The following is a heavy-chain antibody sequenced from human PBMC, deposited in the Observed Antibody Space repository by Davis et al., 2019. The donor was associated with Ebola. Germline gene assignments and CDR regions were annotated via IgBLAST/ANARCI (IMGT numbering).Heavy chain of an antibody. D-gene: IGHD5/OR15-5a*01. J-gene: IGHJ3*02. CDR1: GFTFSDYY. V-gene: IGHV3-11*01. CDR3: ATVSTMTGGPFDI. CDR2: IGSRNTTI. Sequence: GGSLRLSCAASGFTFSDYYMTWIRQPPGKGLEWVSYIGSRNTTIFYANSVRGRFTISRDNAKNSLFLQMSSLRSEDTALYYCATVSTMTGGPFDIWGHGTMVTVSP.